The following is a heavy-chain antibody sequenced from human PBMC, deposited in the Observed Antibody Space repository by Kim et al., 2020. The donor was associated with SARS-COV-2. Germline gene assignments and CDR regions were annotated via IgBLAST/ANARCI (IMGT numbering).Heavy chain of an antibody. J-gene: IGHJ4*02. V-gene: IGHV3-74*03. Sequence: TYADSRKRRVNIHRDNAKTALYRQMNNLRAEDTAVYFCVRGYSGSYRFDYWGQGTLVTVSS. D-gene: IGHD1-26*01. CDR3: VRGYSGSYRFDY.